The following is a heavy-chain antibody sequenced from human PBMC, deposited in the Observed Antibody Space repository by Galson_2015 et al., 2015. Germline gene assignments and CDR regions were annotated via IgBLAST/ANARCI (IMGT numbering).Heavy chain of an antibody. Sequence: SLRLSCAASGFTFSDYYMRWIRQAPGKGLEWVSYISSSSSYTNYADSVKGRFTISRDNAKNSLYLQMNSLRAEDTAVYYCAREWLAQGAFDIWGQGTMVTVSS. D-gene: IGHD6-19*01. CDR3: AREWLAQGAFDI. CDR2: ISSSSSYT. V-gene: IGHV3-11*05. CDR1: GFTFSDYY. J-gene: IGHJ3*02.